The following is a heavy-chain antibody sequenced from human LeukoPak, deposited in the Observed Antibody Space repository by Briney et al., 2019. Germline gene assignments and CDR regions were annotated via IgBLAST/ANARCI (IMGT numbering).Heavy chain of an antibody. V-gene: IGHV3-23*01. D-gene: IGHD6-19*01. CDR3: ARDQPVAGTRTYYYYGMDV. CDR2: ISRGSIT. Sequence: GGSLRLSCVASGFTFGTHAMSWVRQVPGKGLEWVSGISRGSITYYSDSVKGRFTISRDNSRATLFLQMNSLRAEDTAVYYCARDQPVAGTRTYYYYGMDVWGQGTTVTVSS. CDR1: GFTFGTHA. J-gene: IGHJ6*02.